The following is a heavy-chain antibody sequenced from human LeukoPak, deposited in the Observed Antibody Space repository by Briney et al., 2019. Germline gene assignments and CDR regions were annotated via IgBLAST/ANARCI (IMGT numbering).Heavy chain of an antibody. V-gene: IGHV1-18*01. CDR2: ISAYNGNT. J-gene: IGHJ4*02. D-gene: IGHD2-2*02. CDR3: ARTQTASAIRSFDY. Sequence: ASVKVSCKASGYTFTSYGISWVRQAPGQGLEWMGWISAYNGNTNYAQKLQGRVTMTTDTSTSKAYMELRSLRSDDTAVYYCARTQTASAIRSFDYWGQGTLVTVSS. CDR1: GYTFTSYG.